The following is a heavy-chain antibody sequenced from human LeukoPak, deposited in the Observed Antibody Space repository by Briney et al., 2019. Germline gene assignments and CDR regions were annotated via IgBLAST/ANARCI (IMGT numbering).Heavy chain of an antibody. Sequence: PGRSLRLSCSASGFTFSSYAMHWVRQAPGKGLEYVSAISSNGGSTYYADSMKGRFTISRDNSKNTLYLQVSSLRAEDTAVYYCVKAYYPYCSGGSCYPFDYWGQGTLVTVSS. J-gene: IGHJ4*02. V-gene: IGHV3-64D*09. CDR2: ISSNGGST. CDR3: VKAYYPYCSGGSCYPFDY. CDR1: GFTFSSYA. D-gene: IGHD2-15*01.